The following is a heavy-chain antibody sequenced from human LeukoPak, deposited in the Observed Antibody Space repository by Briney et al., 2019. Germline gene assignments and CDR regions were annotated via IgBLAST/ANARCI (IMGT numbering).Heavy chain of an antibody. J-gene: IGHJ5*02. D-gene: IGHD3-10*01. V-gene: IGHV4-34*01. CDR2: INHSGST. CDR3: ARDVKSTVGEFYSLWFDP. Sequence: SETLSLTCAVYGGSFSGYYWSWIRQPPGKGLEWIGEINHSGSTNYNPSLKSRVTISVDTSKNQFSLKLSSVTAADTAVYYCARDVKSTVGEFYSLWFDPWGQGTLVTVSS. CDR1: GGSFSGYY.